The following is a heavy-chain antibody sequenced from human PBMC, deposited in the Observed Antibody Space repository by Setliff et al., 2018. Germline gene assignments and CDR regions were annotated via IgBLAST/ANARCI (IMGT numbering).Heavy chain of an antibody. CDR3: ARDHGDYGYYYYYMDV. D-gene: IGHD4-17*01. Sequence: PSETLSLTCTVSGGSISSYYWSWIRQPAGKGLEWIGRIYTSGSTNYNPSLKSRVTVSVDTSKNQFSLKLSSVTAADTAVYYCARDHGDYGYYYYYMDVWGKGTTVTVSS. CDR2: IYTSGST. V-gene: IGHV4-4*07. CDR1: GGSISSYY. J-gene: IGHJ6*03.